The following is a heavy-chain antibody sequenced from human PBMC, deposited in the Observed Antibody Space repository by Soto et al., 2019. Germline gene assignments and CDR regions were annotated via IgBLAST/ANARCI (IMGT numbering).Heavy chain of an antibody. CDR3: ARSQGSSTSLEIYYYYYYGMDV. CDR2: IIPISGTA. Sequence: QVQLVQSGAEVKKPGSSVKVSCKASGGTFSSYAISWVRQAPGQGLEWMGGIIPISGTANYAQKFQGRVTITAYESTSTAYMERSSLRSEDTAVYYCARSQGSSTSLEIYYYYYYGMDVWGQGTTVTVSS. CDR1: GGTFSSYA. J-gene: IGHJ6*02. D-gene: IGHD2-2*01. V-gene: IGHV1-69*01.